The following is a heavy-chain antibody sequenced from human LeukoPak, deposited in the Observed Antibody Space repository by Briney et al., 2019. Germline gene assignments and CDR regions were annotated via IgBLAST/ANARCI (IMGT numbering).Heavy chain of an antibody. CDR2: INPNSGGT. Sequence: ASVKVSCKASGGTFSSYAISWVRQAPGQGLEWMGWINPNSGGTNYAQKFQGRVTMTRDTSISTAYMELSRLRSDDTAVYYCARAGSGWYRVNYFDYWGQGTLVTVSS. D-gene: IGHD6-19*01. J-gene: IGHJ4*02. CDR3: ARAGSGWYRVNYFDY. V-gene: IGHV1-2*02. CDR1: GGTFSSYA.